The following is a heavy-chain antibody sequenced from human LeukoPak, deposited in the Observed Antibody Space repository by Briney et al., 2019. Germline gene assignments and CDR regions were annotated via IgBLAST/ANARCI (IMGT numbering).Heavy chain of an antibody. CDR3: ARASPGTPQY. D-gene: IGHD3-10*01. V-gene: IGHV3-11*01. J-gene: IGHJ4*02. CDR2: ISNTDDTI. CDR1: GFTFRDYY. Sequence: GGSLRLSCAASGFTFRDYYMTWIRQAPGKGLEWVAYISNTDDTIYYGDPVKGRFTISRDNAKGLLYLQMNSLRVEDTAVYYCARASPGTPQYWGQGTLVTVSS.